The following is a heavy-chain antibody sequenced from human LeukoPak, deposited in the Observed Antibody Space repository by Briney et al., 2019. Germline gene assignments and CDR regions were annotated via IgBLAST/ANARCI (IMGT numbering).Heavy chain of an antibody. V-gene: IGHV4-59*01. CDR1: GGSISSYY. D-gene: IGHD4-23*01. J-gene: IGHJ5*02. CDR3: ARGPSPYGGDNWFDP. CDR2: IYYSGST. Sequence: SETLSLTCTVSGGSISSYYWSWIRQPPGKGLEWLGYIYYSGSTNYNPSLKSRVTISVDTSKSQFSLKLSSVTAADTAVYYCARGPSPYGGDNWFDPWGQGTLVTVSS.